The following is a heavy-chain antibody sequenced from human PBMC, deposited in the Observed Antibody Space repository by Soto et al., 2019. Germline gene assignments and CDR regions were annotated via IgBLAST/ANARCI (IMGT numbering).Heavy chain of an antibody. CDR1: GGSISTTHW. CDR2: IYHSGST. V-gene: IGHV4-4*02. CDR3: ARKAYYVPYHFDP. D-gene: IGHD3-10*02. J-gene: IGHJ5*02. Sequence: QVQLQESGPGLVNPSGTLSLTCAVSGGSISTTHWWTLVRQPPGKGLEWIGEIYHSGSTNYNPSLKSRVNISVDNSNQQFTRQLSDVTAADTAVYYCARKAYYVPYHFDPWGQGTLVTVSS.